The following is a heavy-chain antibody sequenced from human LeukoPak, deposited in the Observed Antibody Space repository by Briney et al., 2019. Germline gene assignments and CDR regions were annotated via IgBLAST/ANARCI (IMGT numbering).Heavy chain of an antibody. V-gene: IGHV3-7*01. CDR2: IKQDESEK. CDR3: ARDLSGVTGYTYGRGIDY. Sequence: GGSLRLSCAASGFTFSTYWMSWVRQAPGKGLEWVANIKQDESEKYYVESVKGRFTISRDNAKNSLYLQMNSLRAEDTAVYYCARDLSGVTGYTYGRGIDYWGQGTLVTVSS. CDR1: GFTFSTYW. D-gene: IGHD5-18*01. J-gene: IGHJ4*02.